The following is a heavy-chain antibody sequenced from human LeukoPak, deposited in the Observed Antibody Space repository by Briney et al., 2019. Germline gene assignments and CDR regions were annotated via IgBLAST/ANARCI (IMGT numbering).Heavy chain of an antibody. CDR1: GFTVMTNY. Sequence: VGSLRLSCAASGFTVMTNYMSWVGQAQGKGLEWVSVIYRGGSTYYADSMKCRFTISSDNTKNALYLQMNSLRAEDTALYYCARENWDTTSSQCYYGVDVWGQGTTVTVSS. D-gene: IGHD6-6*01. J-gene: IGHJ6*02. V-gene: IGHV3-66*01. CDR3: ARENWDTTSSQCYYGVDV. CDR2: IYRGGST.